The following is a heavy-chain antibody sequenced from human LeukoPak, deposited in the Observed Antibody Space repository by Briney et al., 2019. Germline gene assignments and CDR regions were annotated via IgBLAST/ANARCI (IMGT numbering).Heavy chain of an antibody. CDR3: ARVLFDFWSGFGS. CDR2: IKPNSGGT. D-gene: IGHD3-3*01. V-gene: IGHV1-2*02. J-gene: IGHJ4*02. CDR1: GYTFSDYY. Sequence: GASVKVSCKASGYTFSDYYMHWVRQAPGQGLEWMGWIKPNSGGTNYAQKFQGRVTMTRDTSISTAYMELSRLSSDDTAVYYCARVLFDFWSGFGSWGQGTLVTVSS.